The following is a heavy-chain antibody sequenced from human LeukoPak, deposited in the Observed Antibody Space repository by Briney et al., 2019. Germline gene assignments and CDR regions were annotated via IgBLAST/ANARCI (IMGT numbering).Heavy chain of an antibody. V-gene: IGHV1-46*01. CDR1: GYTFTSYY. Sequence: ASVNVSCRASGYTFTSYYMHWVRQAPGQGLEWMGIINPSGGSTSYAQKFQDRVTMTRDMSTRTLYMELSSLRSEDTAFYYGARVGAYSARGWFDPWGQGTLVTVSS. D-gene: IGHD4-11*01. CDR3: ARVGAYSARGWFDP. J-gene: IGHJ5*02. CDR2: INPSGGST.